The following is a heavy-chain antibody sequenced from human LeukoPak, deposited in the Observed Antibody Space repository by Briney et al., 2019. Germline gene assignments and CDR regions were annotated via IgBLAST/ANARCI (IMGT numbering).Heavy chain of an antibody. CDR1: GYTFTSYY. V-gene: IGHV1-46*03. Sequence: GASVKVSCKASGYTFTSYYMHWVRQAPGQGLEWVGIINPSGGSTSYAQKFQGRVTMTRDTSTSTVYMELSSLRSEDTAVYYCAMATVTTGYYFDYWGQGTLVTVSS. D-gene: IGHD4-17*01. CDR3: AMATVTTGYYFDY. J-gene: IGHJ4*02. CDR2: INPSGGST.